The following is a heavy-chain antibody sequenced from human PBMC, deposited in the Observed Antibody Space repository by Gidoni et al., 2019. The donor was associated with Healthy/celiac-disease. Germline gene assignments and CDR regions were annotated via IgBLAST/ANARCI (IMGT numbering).Heavy chain of an antibody. CDR1: GGSISRGGSY. CDR2: IYTSGSP. Sequence: QVPLQESGPGLVKPSQTLSLTCTVSGGSISRGGSYWSWIRQPAGKGLTWIGRIYTSGSPNYNPSIKSRVTISVDTSKNQFSLKLSSVTAADTAVYYCARDRATVTTRGWFDPWGQGTLVTVSS. D-gene: IGHD4-17*01. V-gene: IGHV4-61*02. J-gene: IGHJ5*02. CDR3: ARDRATVTTRGWFDP.